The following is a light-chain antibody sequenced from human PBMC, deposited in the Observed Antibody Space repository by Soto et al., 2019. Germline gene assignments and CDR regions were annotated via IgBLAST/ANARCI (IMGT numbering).Light chain of an antibody. J-gene: IGKJ5*01. CDR3: QQYNKWPPST. V-gene: IGKV3D-15*03. CDR2: GQX. CDR1: QSFSVN. Sequence: IVLTQSPATLSVSPGERATLSXRARQSFSVNFAWYQQQPVXXTRIXXXGQXIRATGIPARFIGSGSGKEFTLTISTLQSEYFSVYYCQQYNKWPPSTFGQGTRLEIK.